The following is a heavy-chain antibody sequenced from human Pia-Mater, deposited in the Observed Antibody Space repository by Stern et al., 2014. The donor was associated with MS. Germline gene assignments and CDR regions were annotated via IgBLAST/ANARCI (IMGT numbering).Heavy chain of an antibody. Sequence: VQLEESGGGVVQPGRPLRLSCVASGFTLGSWAMHWVRQAPGTGLEWVAGVSYDGSNKYYADSVKGRFTISRDNSQNTLYMQMSSLRPEDTAVYYCAKDRQYLTYFFDHWGQGSLVTVSS. CDR1: GFTLGSWA. CDR2: VSYDGSNK. J-gene: IGHJ5*02. CDR3: AKDRQYLTYFFDH. V-gene: IGHV3-30*18. D-gene: IGHD2/OR15-2a*01.